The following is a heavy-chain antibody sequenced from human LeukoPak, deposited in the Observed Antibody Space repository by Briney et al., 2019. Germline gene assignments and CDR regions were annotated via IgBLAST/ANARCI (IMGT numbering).Heavy chain of an antibody. Sequence: PSETLSLTCAVYGGSFSGYYWSWIRQPPGKGLEWIGEINHSGSTNYNPSLKSRVTISVDTSKNQFSLKLSSVTAADTAAYYCAREVNSSSLWGQGTLVTVSS. J-gene: IGHJ4*02. CDR3: AREVNSSSL. CDR1: GGSFSGYY. V-gene: IGHV4-34*01. CDR2: INHSGST. D-gene: IGHD6-13*01.